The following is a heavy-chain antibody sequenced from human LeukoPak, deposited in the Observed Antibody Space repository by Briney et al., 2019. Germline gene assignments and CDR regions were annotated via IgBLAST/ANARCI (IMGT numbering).Heavy chain of an antibody. J-gene: IGHJ4*01. Sequence: GGSLRLSCTASGFTFSGAWMTWVRQAPGKGLEWVANIREDGTEKNYVDSVKGRFTISRDNAKDSVYLQMNSLRAEDSATYYCVREGFYFFDFWGQGTLVTVSS. CDR3: VREGFYFFDF. V-gene: IGHV3-7*01. CDR1: GFTFSGAW. CDR2: IREDGTEK.